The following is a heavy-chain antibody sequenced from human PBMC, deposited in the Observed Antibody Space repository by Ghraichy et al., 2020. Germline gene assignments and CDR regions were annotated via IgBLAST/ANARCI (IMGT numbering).Heavy chain of an antibody. J-gene: IGHJ3*02. Sequence: GESLNISCAASGFTFSTYAMSWVRQAPGKGLEWVSCISGSGGSTYDADSVKGHLIISRDNSKNTLYLQMNSLRAEDTAVYYCAKLGASNYFDSSGYYSAFDIWGQGTMVTVSS. CDR2: ISGSGGST. D-gene: IGHD3-22*01. CDR1: GFTFSTYA. V-gene: IGHV3-23*01. CDR3: AKLGASNYFDSSGYYSAFDI.